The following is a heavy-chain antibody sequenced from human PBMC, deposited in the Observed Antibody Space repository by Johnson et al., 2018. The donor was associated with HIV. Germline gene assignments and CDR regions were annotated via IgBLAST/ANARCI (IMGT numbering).Heavy chain of an antibody. J-gene: IGHJ3*02. Sequence: VQLVESGGGLVQPGGSLRVSCAASGFKYAASGLAFSNYAVKWVSHTPGGDGGTSFADSVRGRYIISRDNSKNTLYLQMNSLMAEDTAVYYGAKWGTITGTTGVFDIWGQGTMVTVSS. CDR2: TPGGDGGT. CDR1: GFKYAA. CDR3: AKWGTITGTTGVFDI. V-gene: IGHV3-23*04. D-gene: IGHD1-7*01.